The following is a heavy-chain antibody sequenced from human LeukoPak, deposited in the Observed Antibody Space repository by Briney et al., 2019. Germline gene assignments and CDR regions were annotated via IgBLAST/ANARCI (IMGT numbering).Heavy chain of an antibody. J-gene: IGHJ4*02. CDR1: GFTFSSYA. V-gene: IGHV3-23*01. CDR3: AKPSLHYDSSGSGDY. Sequence: GGSLRLSCAASGFTFSSYAMHWVHQAPGKGLEWVSAISGSGGSTYYADSVKGRFTISRDNSKNTLYLQMNSLRAEDTAVYYCAKPSLHYDSSGSGDYWGQGTLVTVSS. CDR2: ISGSGGST. D-gene: IGHD3-22*01.